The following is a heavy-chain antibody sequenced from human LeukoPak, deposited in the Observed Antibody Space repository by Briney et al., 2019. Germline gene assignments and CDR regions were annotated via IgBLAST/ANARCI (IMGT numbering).Heavy chain of an antibody. D-gene: IGHD6-13*01. CDR1: GGSISSSSYY. J-gene: IGHJ5*02. CDR2: IYYSGST. V-gene: IGHV4-39*01. CDR3: AGLRGSSWPNWFDP. Sequence: KPSETLSLTCTVSGGSISSSSYYWGWIRQPPGKALEWIGSIYYSGSTYYNPSLKSRVTISVDTSKNQFSLKLSSVTAADTAVYYCAGLRGSSWPNWFDPWGQGTLVTVSS.